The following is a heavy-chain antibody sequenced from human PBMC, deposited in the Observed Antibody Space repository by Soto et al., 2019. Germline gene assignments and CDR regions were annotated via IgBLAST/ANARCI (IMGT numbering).Heavy chain of an antibody. CDR2: IKGDGSET. Sequence: GGSLRLSCAASGFTFSRYWMSWVRQAPGKGLEWVASIKGDGSETYYLDSVEGRFTISRDSASNSLYLQMNSLRDDDTAVYYCAREAYWGQGSLVTVSS. J-gene: IGHJ4*02. CDR1: GFTFSRYW. V-gene: IGHV3-7*01. CDR3: AREAY.